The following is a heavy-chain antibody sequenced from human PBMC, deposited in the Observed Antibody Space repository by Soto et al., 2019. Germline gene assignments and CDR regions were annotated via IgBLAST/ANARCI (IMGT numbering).Heavy chain of an antibody. J-gene: IGHJ5*02. CDR2: ISYDGSNK. CDR1: GFTFSSYA. D-gene: IGHD3-3*01. V-gene: IGHV3-30-3*01. Sequence: PGGSLRLSCTASGFTFSSYAMHWARQAPGKGLEWVAVISYDGSNKYYADSVKGRFTISRDNSKNTLYLQMNSLRAEDTAVYYCAREQDYDFWSGYSNWFDPWGQGTLVTVSS. CDR3: AREQDYDFWSGYSNWFDP.